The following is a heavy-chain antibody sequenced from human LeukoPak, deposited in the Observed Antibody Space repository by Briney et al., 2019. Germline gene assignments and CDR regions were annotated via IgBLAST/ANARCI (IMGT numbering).Heavy chain of an antibody. CDR3: ARDQEGRSCSGGTCYLGWSFDL. CDR2: IYTSGST. D-gene: IGHD2-15*01. CDR1: GGSISSGSYH. J-gene: IGHJ2*01. Sequence: SQTLSLTCTVSGGSISSGSYHWSWIRQPAGKGLEWIGRIYTSGSTKYNPSLKSRVTISVDTSKNQFSLKLSSVTAADTAVYYCARDQEGRSCSGGTCYLGWSFDLWGRGTLVTVSS. V-gene: IGHV4-61*02.